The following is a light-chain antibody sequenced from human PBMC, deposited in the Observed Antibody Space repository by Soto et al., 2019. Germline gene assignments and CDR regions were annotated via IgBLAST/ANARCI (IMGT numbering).Light chain of an antibody. Sequence: IMMTQSPATLSVWPGRRCTLSCRASQSVSSSLAWYQQKPGQAPRLLIYGASTRATGIPARFSGSGSGTEFTLTISSLQSEDFAVYYCQQYNNWPGTFGQGTKVDIK. CDR1: QSVSSS. J-gene: IGKJ1*01. CDR3: QQYNNWPGT. CDR2: GAS. V-gene: IGKV3-15*01.